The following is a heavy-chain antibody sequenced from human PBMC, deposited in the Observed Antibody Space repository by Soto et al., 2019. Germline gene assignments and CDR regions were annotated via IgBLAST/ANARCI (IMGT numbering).Heavy chain of an antibody. J-gene: IGHJ4*02. Sequence: SETLSLTCTVSGGSISSSSYYWGWIRQPPGKGLEWIGYIYYSGSTYYNPSLKSRVTISVDTSKNQFSLKLSSVTAADTAVYYCARDYHPTVTTDYFDYWGQGTLVTVSS. V-gene: IGHV4-31*03. CDR2: IYYSGST. D-gene: IGHD4-17*01. CDR3: ARDYHPTVTTDYFDY. CDR1: GGSISSSSYY.